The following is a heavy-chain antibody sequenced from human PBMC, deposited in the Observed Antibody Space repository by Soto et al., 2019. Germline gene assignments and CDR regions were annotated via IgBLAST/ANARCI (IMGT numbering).Heavy chain of an antibody. CDR3: ARAVRSFKYYFDY. CDR1: GGSISSYY. Sequence: SETLSLTCTVSGGSISSYYWSWIRQPPGKGLEWIGYIYYSGSTNYNPSLKSRVTISVDTSKNQFSLKLSSVTAADTAVYYCARAVRSFKYYFDYWGQGTLVTVSS. V-gene: IGHV4-59*01. J-gene: IGHJ4*02. CDR2: IYYSGST. D-gene: IGHD1-1*01.